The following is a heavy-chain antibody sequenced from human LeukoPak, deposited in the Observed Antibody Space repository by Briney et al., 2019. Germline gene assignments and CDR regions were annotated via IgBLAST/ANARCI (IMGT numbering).Heavy chain of an antibody. D-gene: IGHD6-13*01. CDR2: INTNTGNP. Sequence: AASVKVSCKASGYTFTSYAMNWVRQAPGQGLEWMGWINTNTGNPTYAQGFTGRFVFSLDTSVSTAYLQISSLKAEDTAVYYCAIASYSSSWYGANWFDPWGQGTLVTVSS. CDR1: GYTFTSYA. CDR3: AIASYSSSWYGANWFDP. V-gene: IGHV7-4-1*02. J-gene: IGHJ5*02.